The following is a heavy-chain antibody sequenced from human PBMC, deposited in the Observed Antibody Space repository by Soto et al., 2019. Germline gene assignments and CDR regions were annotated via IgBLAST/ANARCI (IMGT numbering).Heavy chain of an antibody. J-gene: IGHJ5*02. CDR2: ISGSGDSS. V-gene: IGHV3-23*01. Sequence: EVQLLESGGGLVQPGGSLRLSCAASGFTFSSYAMSWVRQAPGKGLEWVSAISGSGDSSNDADSVKGQVTISRDNTKNALYLQMNSLRTEDTAVYYCAKGAFIVVVVAATNCSDPWGQGTLVTVSS. D-gene: IGHD2-15*01. CDR3: AKGAFIVVVVAATNCSDP. CDR1: GFTFSSYA.